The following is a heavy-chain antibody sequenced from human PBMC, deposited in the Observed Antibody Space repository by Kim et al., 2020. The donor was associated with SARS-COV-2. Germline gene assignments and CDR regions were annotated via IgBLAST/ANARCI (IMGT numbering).Heavy chain of an antibody. CDR1: GFTFRDAW. CDR3: STTRPYHGYY. CDR2: IKTKTEGVTV. D-gene: IGHD2-2*01. V-gene: IGHV3-15*01. J-gene: IGHJ4*01. Sequence: GGSLRLSCAASGFTFRDAWMSWVRQAPGKGLEWVGRIKTKTEGVTVDYAAPVKGRFTISRDDSKNMLFLEMSSLKTEDTAVYYCSTTRPYHGYY.